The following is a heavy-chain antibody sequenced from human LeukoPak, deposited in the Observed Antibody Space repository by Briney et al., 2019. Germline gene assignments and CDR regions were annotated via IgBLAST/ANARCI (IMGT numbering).Heavy chain of an antibody. CDR2: ISYDGSDK. Sequence: GGSLRLSCAASGFTFSSYAMHWVRQAPGKGLEWVAVISYDGSDKYYADSVKGRFTISRDNSKNTLYLQMNSLRAEDTAVYYCARDTRGSYNYYYYMDVWGRGTTVTVSS. CDR3: ARDTRGSYNYYYYMDV. J-gene: IGHJ6*03. V-gene: IGHV3-30*04. CDR1: GFTFSSYA. D-gene: IGHD1-26*01.